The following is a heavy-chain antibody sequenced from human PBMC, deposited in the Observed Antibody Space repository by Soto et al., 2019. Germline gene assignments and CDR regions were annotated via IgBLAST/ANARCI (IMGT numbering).Heavy chain of an antibody. D-gene: IGHD3-10*01. CDR1: GGSISSYY. V-gene: IGHV4-4*07. Sequence: SETLSLTCTVSGGSISSYYWSWIRQPARKGLGWIGRIYTSGSTNYNPSLKSRVTMSVDTSKNQFSLKLSSVTAADTAVYYCARNYGSGSYYIDNWFDPWGQGTQVTVSS. CDR2: IYTSGST. J-gene: IGHJ5*02. CDR3: ARNYGSGSYYIDNWFDP.